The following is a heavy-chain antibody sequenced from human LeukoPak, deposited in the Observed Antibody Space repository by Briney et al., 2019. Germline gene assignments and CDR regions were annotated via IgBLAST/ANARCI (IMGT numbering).Heavy chain of an antibody. J-gene: IGHJ3*02. CDR3: ARVPREIASI. CDR2: MNPASGNT. Sequence: PRASVKVSCKASGYTFTSYDINWVRQATGQGLEWMGYMNPASGNTGYAQKFQGRVTMTTDTSISTAYMELSSLRSEDTAVYYCARVPREIASIWGQGTMVTVSP. D-gene: IGHD3-16*02. V-gene: IGHV1-8*01. CDR1: GYTFTSYD.